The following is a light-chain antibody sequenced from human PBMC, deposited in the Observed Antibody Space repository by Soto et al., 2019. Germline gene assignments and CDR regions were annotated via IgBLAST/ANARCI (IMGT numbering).Light chain of an antibody. Sequence: DIQMTQSPSSLSASVGDTVTITCRASQGINNFLAWFQQKPGQAPRSLIYAASSLQSGVPSRFSGSGSETDFTLTISSLQPEDLAIYYYQQYDSYPATFGGGTKVEIK. V-gene: IGKV1-16*01. J-gene: IGKJ4*01. CDR3: QQYDSYPAT. CDR2: AAS. CDR1: QGINNF.